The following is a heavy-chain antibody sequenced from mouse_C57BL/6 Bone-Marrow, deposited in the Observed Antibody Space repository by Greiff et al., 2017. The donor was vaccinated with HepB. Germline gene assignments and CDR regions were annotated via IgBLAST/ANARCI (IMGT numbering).Heavy chain of an antibody. CDR2: IHPSDSDT. D-gene: IGHD1-1*01. CDR1: FYTFTIYW. J-gene: IGHJ4*01. CDR3: AMPSLRQQGLYAMDY. V-gene: IGHV1-74*04. Sequence: HFHLHHPFSSLFNPFSSFNFSFNSSFYTFTIYWMHFFNHIPFPFLEWIGSIHPSDSDTNYNQKFKGKATLTVDKSSSTAYMQLSSLTSEDSAVYYCAMPSLRQQGLYAMDYWGQGTSVTVSS.